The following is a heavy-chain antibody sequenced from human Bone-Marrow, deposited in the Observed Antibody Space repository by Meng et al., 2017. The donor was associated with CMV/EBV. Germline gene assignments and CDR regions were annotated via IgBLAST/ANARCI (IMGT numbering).Heavy chain of an antibody. J-gene: IGHJ4*02. V-gene: IGHV3-30-3*01. Sequence: GESLKISCAASGFTFSSYAMHWVRQAPGKGLEWVAVISYDGSNKYYADSVKGRFTISRDNSKNTLYLQMNSLRTEDTAVYYCASDLVVPAARAVCWGQGMLVTVSS. CDR3: ASDLVVPAARAVC. D-gene: IGHD2-2*01. CDR1: GFTFSSYA. CDR2: ISYDGSNK.